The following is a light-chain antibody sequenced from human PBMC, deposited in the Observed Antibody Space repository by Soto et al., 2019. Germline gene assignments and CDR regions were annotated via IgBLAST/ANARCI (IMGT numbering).Light chain of an antibody. CDR1: QSVGSN. Sequence: EIVMTQSPATLSVSRGDRATLSCRASQSVGSNLAWYQQKPGQAPRLLIYGASTRVTGIPARFSGSRSGTEFTLTISSLQSEDFAVYHCQQYYNWWTFGQGTKVDIK. CDR2: GAS. J-gene: IGKJ1*01. V-gene: IGKV3-15*01. CDR3: QQYYNWWT.